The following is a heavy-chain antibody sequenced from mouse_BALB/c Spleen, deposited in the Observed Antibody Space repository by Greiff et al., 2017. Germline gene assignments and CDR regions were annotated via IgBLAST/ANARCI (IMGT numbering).Heavy chain of an antibody. Sequence: VHLVESGPGLVAPSQSLSITCTVSGFSLTGYGVNWVRQPPGKGLEWLGMIWGDGSTDYNSALKSRLSISKDNSKSQVFLKMNSLQTDDTARYYCARGDYYGSSYVFDYWGQGTTLTVSS. CDR3: ARGDYYGSSYVFDY. J-gene: IGHJ2*01. CDR1: GFSLTGYG. V-gene: IGHV2-6-7*01. D-gene: IGHD1-1*01. CDR2: IWGDGST.